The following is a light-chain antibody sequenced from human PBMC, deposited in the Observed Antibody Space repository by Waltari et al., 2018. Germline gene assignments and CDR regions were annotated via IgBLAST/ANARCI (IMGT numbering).Light chain of an antibody. CDR3: QNYHIRKA. CDR2: ETA. J-gene: IGKJ2*01. V-gene: IGKV1-5*03. Sequence: DIQMTQSPPTLSASVGDRVTLTCRASLNIVGRLAWYQQKPGKPPKLLIYETANLEMGVPPRFSGSGSGTDFTLVIDSLQPDDFATYYCQNYHIRKAFGQGTNVEIK. CDR1: LNIVGR.